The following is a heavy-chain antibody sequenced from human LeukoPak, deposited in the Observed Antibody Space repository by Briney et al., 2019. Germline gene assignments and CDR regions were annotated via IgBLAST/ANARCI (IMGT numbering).Heavy chain of an antibody. Sequence: GASLQISCKSSGSNFATYWIGWVRQLPGKGLEWMGIIYPNDSDTRYSPSFQGQVTISADQSISTAYLQWGSLRASDISIYYCARTGSRYCQDYWGQGTLVTVSS. J-gene: IGHJ4*02. CDR1: GSNFATYW. CDR2: IYPNDSDT. V-gene: IGHV5-51*01. CDR3: ARTGSRYCQDY. D-gene: IGHD2-15*01.